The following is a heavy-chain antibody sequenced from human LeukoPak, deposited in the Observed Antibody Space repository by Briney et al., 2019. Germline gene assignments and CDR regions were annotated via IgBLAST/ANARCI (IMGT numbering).Heavy chain of an antibody. J-gene: IGHJ4*02. D-gene: IGHD3-22*01. CDR2: ISGYNGYT. CDR3: ARGFPPRMYYDTSGYYSYYFDY. Sequence: ASVKVSCKASGGTFSSYAISWVRQAPGQGLEWMGWISGYNGYTKYAQKLQGRVTMTTDTSTSTAYMELGSLRSDDTAVYFCARGFPPRMYYDTSGYYSYYFDYWGQGTLVTVSS. V-gene: IGHV1-18*01. CDR1: GGTFSSYA.